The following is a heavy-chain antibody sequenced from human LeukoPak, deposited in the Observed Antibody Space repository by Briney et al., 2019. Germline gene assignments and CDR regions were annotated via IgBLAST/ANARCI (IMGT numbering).Heavy chain of an antibody. D-gene: IGHD1-26*01. CDR3: AKDKGREGDY. CDR1: GFTFSNYG. CDR2: ISYDGSDK. Sequence: PGRSLRLSCAASGFTFSNYGMHWVRQAPGKRLEWVAVISYDGSDKYYADSVKGRFTISRDNSKNTLYLQMNSLRTEDTAVYYCAKDKGREGDYWGQGNLVTVSS. J-gene: IGHJ4*01. V-gene: IGHV3-30*18.